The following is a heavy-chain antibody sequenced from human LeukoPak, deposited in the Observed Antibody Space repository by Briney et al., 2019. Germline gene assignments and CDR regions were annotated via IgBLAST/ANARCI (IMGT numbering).Heavy chain of an antibody. CDR3: ASELISNYVDY. V-gene: IGHV3-7*01. D-gene: IGHD2-2*01. CDR2: IKQDGSEK. J-gene: IGHJ4*02. CDR1: GFTFSSYW. Sequence: EPGGSLRLSCAASGFTFSSYWMSWVRQAPGKGLEWVANIKQDGSEKYYVDSVKGRFTISRDNAKNSLYLQMNSLRAEDTAVYYCASELISNYVDYWGQGTLVTVSS.